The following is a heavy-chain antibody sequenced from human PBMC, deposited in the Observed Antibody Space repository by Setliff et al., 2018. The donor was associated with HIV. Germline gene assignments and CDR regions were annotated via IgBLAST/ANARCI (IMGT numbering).Heavy chain of an antibody. D-gene: IGHD6-19*01. CDR3: ARGPGWPNWFDP. CDR1: GGSISSGSYY. CDR2: IYTSGST. V-gene: IGHV4-61*09. J-gene: IGHJ5*02. Sequence: SETLSLTCTVSGGSISSGSYYWSWIRQPAGKGLEWIGHIYTSGSTNYNPSLKSRVTISVDTSKNQFSLKLSSVTAADTAVYYCARGPGWPNWFDPWGQGTLVTVLL.